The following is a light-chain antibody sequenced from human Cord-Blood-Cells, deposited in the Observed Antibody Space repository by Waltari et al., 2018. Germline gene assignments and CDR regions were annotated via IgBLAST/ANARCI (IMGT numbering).Light chain of an antibody. V-gene: IGLV3-19*01. CDR2: GKN. Sequence: SSELTQDPAVSVALGQTVRITCQGDSLRSYYASWYQQKPGQAPVLVIYGKNNRPSGIPDRFSVSRSGSTASWTITGAQAEDEADYYCNSRDSSGNHLWVFGGGTKLTVL. CDR1: SLRSYY. J-gene: IGLJ3*02. CDR3: NSRDSSGNHLWV.